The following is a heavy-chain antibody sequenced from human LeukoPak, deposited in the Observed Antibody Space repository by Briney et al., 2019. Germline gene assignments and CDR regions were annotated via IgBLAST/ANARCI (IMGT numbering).Heavy chain of an antibody. CDR3: ARVLYDSSGYVFDY. Sequence: GGSLRLSCAASGFTVSSNYMSWVRQAPGKGLEWVSVIYSGGSTYYADSVKGRFTISRDNSKNTLYLQMSSLRAEDTAVYYCARVLYDSSGYVFDYWGQGTLVTVSS. CDR1: GFTVSSNY. V-gene: IGHV3-53*01. J-gene: IGHJ4*02. D-gene: IGHD3-22*01. CDR2: IYSGGST.